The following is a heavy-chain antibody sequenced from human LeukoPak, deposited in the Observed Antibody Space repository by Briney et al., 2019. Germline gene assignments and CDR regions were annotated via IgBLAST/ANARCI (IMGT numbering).Heavy chain of an antibody. D-gene: IGHD6-19*01. CDR1: GFTFSAYD. Sequence: GGSLRLSCAAAGFTFSAYDMHWVRQATGKGLEWVSYIGRAGDTYYAGSVKGRFTISREDATNSLFLQMNSLGVGDTAVYYCARDSSGWGLAVWGQGTTVTVAS. J-gene: IGHJ6*02. CDR2: IGRAGDT. V-gene: IGHV3-13*04. CDR3: ARDSSGWGLAV.